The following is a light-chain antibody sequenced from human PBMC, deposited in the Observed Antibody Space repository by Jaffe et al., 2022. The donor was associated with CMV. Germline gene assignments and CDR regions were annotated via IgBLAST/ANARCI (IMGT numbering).Light chain of an antibody. CDR3: QQYGDSRYI. CDR2: GAS. CDR1: QSVTGTY. V-gene: IGKV3-20*01. J-gene: IGKJ2*01. Sequence: EIVLTQSPATLSLSPGERATLSCRASQSVTGTYLAWYQQKPGQAPRLLIFGASSRATGIPDRFSGSGSGTDFTLTISRLEPEDFAVYYCQQYGDSRYIFGQGTKLEIK.